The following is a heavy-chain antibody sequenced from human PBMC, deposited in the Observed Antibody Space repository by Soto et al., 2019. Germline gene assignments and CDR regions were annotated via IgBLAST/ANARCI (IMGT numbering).Heavy chain of an antibody. V-gene: IGHV3-74*01. J-gene: IGHJ6*03. CDR2: TNSDGSVS. D-gene: IGHD2-15*01. Sequence: EVQLVESGGGLVQPGGSLRLSCAASGFTFSNYWMYWVRQAPGKGLVWVSRTNSDGSVSSYADSVKGRLTISRDNVKNTLYVEMNSLRAEDTAVDYCARGDCVGGTCYSLAGSFYYYMDVWGKGTTVTVFS. CDR3: ARGDCVGGTCYSLAGSFYYYMDV. CDR1: GFTFSNYW.